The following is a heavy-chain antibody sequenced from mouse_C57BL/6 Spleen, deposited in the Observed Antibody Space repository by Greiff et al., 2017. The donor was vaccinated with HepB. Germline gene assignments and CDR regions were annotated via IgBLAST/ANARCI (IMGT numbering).Heavy chain of an antibody. V-gene: IGHV5-4*01. Sequence: EVQLQESGGGLVKPGGSLKLSCAASGFTFSSYAMSWVRQTPEKRLEWVATISDGGSYTYYPDNVKGRFTISRDNAKNNLYLQMSHLKSEDTAMYYCARDRDEGFDYWGQGTTLTVSS. D-gene: IGHD3-3*01. CDR3: ARDRDEGFDY. J-gene: IGHJ2*01. CDR2: ISDGGSYT. CDR1: GFTFSSYA.